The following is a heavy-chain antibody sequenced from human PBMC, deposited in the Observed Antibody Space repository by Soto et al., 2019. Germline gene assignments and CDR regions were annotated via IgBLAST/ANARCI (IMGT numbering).Heavy chain of an antibody. CDR1: GFTFSSYS. CDR2: ISGSGGST. Sequence: PGGSLRLSCAASGFTFSSYSMNWVRQAPGKGLEWVSAISGSGGSTYYADSVKGRFTISRDNSKNTLYLQMNSLRAEDTAVYYCAKVRSGWYYFDHWGQGTLVTVPS. V-gene: IGHV3-23*01. CDR3: AKVRSGWYYFDH. J-gene: IGHJ4*02. D-gene: IGHD6-19*01.